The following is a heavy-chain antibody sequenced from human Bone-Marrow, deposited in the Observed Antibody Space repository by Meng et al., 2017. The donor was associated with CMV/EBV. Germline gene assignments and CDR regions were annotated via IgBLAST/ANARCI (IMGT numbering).Heavy chain of an antibody. CDR2: INPNIGPT. J-gene: IGHJ4*02. CDR3: ATPYVWGNYRYLVCGY. CDR1: GYTFTVSY. D-gene: IGHD3-16*02. V-gene: IGHV1-2*02. Sequence: SGYTFTVSYIHWVRQSPGQGLAWMGWINPNIGPTNYAQKFQCRVTLTRHTPISPAYMELRTLPSDDTAVYYCATPYVWGNYRYLVCGYWGQGTLVTVSS.